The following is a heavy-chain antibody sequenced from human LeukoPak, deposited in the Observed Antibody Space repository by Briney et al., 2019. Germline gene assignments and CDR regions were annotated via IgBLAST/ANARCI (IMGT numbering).Heavy chain of an antibody. CDR2: INWNGGST. V-gene: IGHV3-20*04. D-gene: IGHD6-19*01. CDR1: GFTFDDYG. CDR3: ARDRIAVAGTLFGYYYYMDV. Sequence: QTGGSLRLSCAASGFTFDDYGMSSVRQAPGKGLEWVSGINWNGGSTGYADSVKGRFTISRDNAKNSLYLQMNSLRAEDTALYYCARDRIAVAGTLFGYYYYMDVWGKGTTVTVSS. J-gene: IGHJ6*03.